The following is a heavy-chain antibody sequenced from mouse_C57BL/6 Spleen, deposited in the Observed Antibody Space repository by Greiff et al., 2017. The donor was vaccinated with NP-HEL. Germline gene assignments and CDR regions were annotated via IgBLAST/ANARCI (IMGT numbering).Heavy chain of an antibody. V-gene: IGHV5-15*04. J-gene: IGHJ1*03. D-gene: IGHD1-1*01. Sequence: EVKLEESGGGLVQPGGSLKLSCAASGFTFSDYGMAWVRQAPRKGPEWVAFISNLAYSIYYADTVTGRFTISRENAKNTLYLEMSSLRSEDTAMYYCARQDYGSNWYFDVWGTGTTVTVSS. CDR3: ARQDYGSNWYFDV. CDR1: GFTFSDYG. CDR2: ISNLAYSI.